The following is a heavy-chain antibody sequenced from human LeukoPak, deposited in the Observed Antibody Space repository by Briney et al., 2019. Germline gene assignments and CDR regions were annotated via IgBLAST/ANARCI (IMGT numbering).Heavy chain of an antibody. Sequence: GGSLRLSCAASGFVSSSYWMHWVRQAPGKGLVWVSRIYTDGSYTNYADSVKGRFTISRDNAKNTLSLHMNSLRAEDMAVYYCARGDDESLDHWGQGTLVTVSS. CDR1: GFVSSSYW. D-gene: IGHD3-16*01. CDR2: IYTDGSYT. V-gene: IGHV3-74*01. CDR3: ARGDDESLDH. J-gene: IGHJ4*02.